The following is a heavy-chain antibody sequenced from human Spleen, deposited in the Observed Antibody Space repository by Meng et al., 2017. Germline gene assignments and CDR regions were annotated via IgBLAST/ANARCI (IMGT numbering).Heavy chain of an antibody. D-gene: IGHD3-10*01. CDR2: IDPKSENT. V-gene: IGHV1-2*06. Sequence: QVQLSQSGPEVKKPGASVKVSSKASGYTFAAYWIQWVRQAPGQGLEWMGRIDPKSENTHYAQKFQGRVTMTRDTSISTAYMELSRLGSDDTAVYYCARGLYGSGSGWFDPWGQGTLVTVSS. J-gene: IGHJ5*02. CDR3: ARGLYGSGSGWFDP. CDR1: GYTFAAYW.